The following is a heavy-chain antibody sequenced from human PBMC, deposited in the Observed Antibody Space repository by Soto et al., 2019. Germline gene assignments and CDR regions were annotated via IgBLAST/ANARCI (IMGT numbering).Heavy chain of an antibody. V-gene: IGHV4-34*01. J-gene: IGHJ6*03. Sequence: NPSETLSLTCAVYGGSFSGYYWSWIRQPPGKGLEWIGEINHSGSTNYNPSLKSRVTISVDTSKNQFSLKLSSVTAADTAVYYCARGGHYDFWSGPIPRYYYYMDVWGKGTTVTVSS. CDR2: INHSGST. CDR1: GGSFSGYY. CDR3: ARGGHYDFWSGPIPRYYYYMDV. D-gene: IGHD3-3*01.